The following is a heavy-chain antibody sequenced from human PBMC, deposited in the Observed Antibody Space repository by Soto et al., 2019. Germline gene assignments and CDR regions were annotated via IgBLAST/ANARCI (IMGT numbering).Heavy chain of an antibody. CDR1: GGSISSGGYY. D-gene: IGHD6-6*01. CDR2: IYYSGST. CDR3: ARGWDSSSYYYSYGMDV. Sequence: QVQLQESGPGLVKPSQTLSLTCTVSGGSISSGGYYWSWIRQHPGKGLEWIGYIYYSGSTYYNPSLKGRVTISVDTAKNQFSLQLRSVAAADAAVYYCARGWDSSSYYYSYGMDVWGQGTTVTVSS. J-gene: IGHJ6*02. V-gene: IGHV4-31*03.